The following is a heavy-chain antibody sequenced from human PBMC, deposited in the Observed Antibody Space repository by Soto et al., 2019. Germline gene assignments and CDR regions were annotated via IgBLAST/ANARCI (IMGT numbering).Heavy chain of an antibody. CDR2: ISNDGSSK. CDR3: TRAGGGYLDY. V-gene: IGHV3-30*04. Sequence: QVQLVESGGGVVQPGRSLRLSCAASGFTFSNYALHWVRQAPGKGLEWVAFISNDGSSKLYADSVKGRFTISRDNSKNTLYLEMNSLRAEDTAIFYCTRAGGGYLDYWGQGTLVTVSS. D-gene: IGHD2-15*01. CDR1: GFTFSNYA. J-gene: IGHJ4*02.